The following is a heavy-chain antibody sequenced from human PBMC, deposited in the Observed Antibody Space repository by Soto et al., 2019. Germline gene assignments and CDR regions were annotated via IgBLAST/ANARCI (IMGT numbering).Heavy chain of an antibody. CDR2: ISSRSNTI. CDR1: GFTFSTNS. V-gene: IGHV3-48*02. Sequence: EVQLVESGGGLVQPGGSLRLSCAASGFTFSTNSMNWVRQAPGKGLEWVSYISSRSNTIYYVDSVEGRFTISRDNAKNSLYLQMNCLRDEDTAVYYCARGGSSSDNGMDVWGQGTTVTVSS. D-gene: IGHD6-6*01. J-gene: IGHJ6*02. CDR3: ARGGSSSDNGMDV.